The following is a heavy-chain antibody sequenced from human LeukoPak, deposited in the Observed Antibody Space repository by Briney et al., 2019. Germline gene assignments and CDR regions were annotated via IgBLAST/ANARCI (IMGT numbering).Heavy chain of an antibody. CDR1: GFTFSSYA. CDR2: ISYDAGNK. Sequence: GGSLRLSCAASGFTFSSYAMHWVRQAPGKGLEGVAVISYDAGNKYYADSVKGRFTISRDNSKNTLYLQMNSLRAEDTAVYYCAKDDSGDSSGYYFDYWGQGTLVTVSS. J-gene: IGHJ4*02. CDR3: AKDDSGDSSGYYFDY. D-gene: IGHD3-22*01. V-gene: IGHV3-30-3*01.